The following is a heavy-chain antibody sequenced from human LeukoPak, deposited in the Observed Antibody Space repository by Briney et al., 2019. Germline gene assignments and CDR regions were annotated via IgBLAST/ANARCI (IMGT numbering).Heavy chain of an antibody. V-gene: IGHV1-69*04. Sequence: GASVKVSCKASGYTFTSYGISWVRQAPGQGLEWMGRIIPILGIANYAQKFQGRVTITADKSTSTAYMELSSLRSEDTAVYYCASPRYSSWYYFDYWGQGTLVTVSS. CDR1: GYTFTSYG. CDR3: ASPRYSSWYYFDY. CDR2: IIPILGIA. D-gene: IGHD6-13*01. J-gene: IGHJ4*02.